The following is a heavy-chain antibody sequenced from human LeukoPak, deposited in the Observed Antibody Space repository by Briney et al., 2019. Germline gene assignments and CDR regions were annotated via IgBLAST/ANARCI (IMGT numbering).Heavy chain of an antibody. J-gene: IGHJ4*02. D-gene: IGHD7-27*01. Sequence: GGSLRLSCAASGYTFSTYWMHWVRQGPGKGLVWVSRINEDGSSISYAESVRGRFTISRDNAKNTLYLQMNSLRGEDTAVYYCARALGEPRDYWGQGTLVTVSS. CDR2: INEDGSSI. CDR3: ARALGEPRDY. CDR1: GYTFSTYW. V-gene: IGHV3-74*01.